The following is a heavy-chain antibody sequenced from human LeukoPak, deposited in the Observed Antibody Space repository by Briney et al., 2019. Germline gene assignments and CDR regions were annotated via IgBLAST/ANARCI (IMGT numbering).Heavy chain of an antibody. CDR1: GFTFSNYA. D-gene: IGHD2-2*01. J-gene: IGHJ5*02. CDR2: ISSSSSYM. Sequence: GGSLRLSCAASGFTFSNYAMSWVRQAPGKGLEWVSCISSSSSYMYYADSVKGRFTISRDNAKNSLYLQMDSLRAEDTAVYYCARDHHRTLYCSSISCYWGENLFDPWGQGTLVTVSS. V-gene: IGHV3-21*01. CDR3: ARDHHRTLYCSSISCYWGENLFDP.